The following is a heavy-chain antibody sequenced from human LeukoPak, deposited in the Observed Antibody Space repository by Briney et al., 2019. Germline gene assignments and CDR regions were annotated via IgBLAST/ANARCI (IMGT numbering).Heavy chain of an antibody. D-gene: IGHD3-10*01. J-gene: IGHJ4*02. V-gene: IGHV3-23*01. CDR3: AKDPDTYVSGNYDS. CDR2: ISSSGIST. Sequence: GGSLRLSCAASEFSYSSYAMGWVRQAPGKGLEWVSTISSSGISTYYADSVKGRFTISRDNSKNTLFLQMNSLRVEGTAVYYCAKDPDTYVSGNYDSWGQGTLVTVSS. CDR1: EFSYSSYA.